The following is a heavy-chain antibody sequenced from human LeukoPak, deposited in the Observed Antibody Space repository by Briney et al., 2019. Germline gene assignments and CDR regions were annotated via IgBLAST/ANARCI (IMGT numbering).Heavy chain of an antibody. J-gene: IGHJ4*02. Sequence: PGGSLTLSCAASTFTFSSYWMHWVRQAPGKGLVWVSRINSDGTNTYYEYSVKGRFTISRDNTKNTLYLQMNSLRTEDTAVYYCARDRAAFGVVQVGYWGQGTLVTVSS. D-gene: IGHD3-3*01. CDR1: TFTFSSYW. CDR2: INSDGTNT. CDR3: ARDRAAFGVVQVGY. V-gene: IGHV3-74*01.